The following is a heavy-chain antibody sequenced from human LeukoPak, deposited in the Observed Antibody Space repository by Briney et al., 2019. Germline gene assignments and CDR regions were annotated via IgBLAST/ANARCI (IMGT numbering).Heavy chain of an antibody. CDR1: GGSFSGYY. J-gene: IGHJ4*02. CDR3: ARAAAGIQRDFDY. D-gene: IGHD6-13*01. V-gene: IGHV4-34*01. Sequence: MASETLSLTCAVYGGSFSGYYWSWIRQPPGKGLEWIGEINHSGSTNYNPSLKSRVTISVDTSKNQFSLKLSSVTAADTAVYYCARAAAGIQRDFDYWGQGALVTVSS. CDR2: INHSGST.